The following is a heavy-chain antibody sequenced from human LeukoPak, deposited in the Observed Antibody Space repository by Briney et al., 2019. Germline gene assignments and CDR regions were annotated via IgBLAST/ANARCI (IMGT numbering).Heavy chain of an antibody. J-gene: IGHJ4*02. V-gene: IGHV3-23*01. CDR2: ISGSGGST. Sequence: GSLRLYCAASGFTFSSYAMSWVRQAPGKGLEWVSAISGSGGSTYYADSVKGRFTISRDNSKNTLYLQMNSLRAEDTAVYYCAKGPNLVLRYFDGLPDYYFDYWGQGTLVTVSS. CDR1: GFTFSSYA. D-gene: IGHD3-9*01. CDR3: AKGPNLVLRYFDGLPDYYFDY.